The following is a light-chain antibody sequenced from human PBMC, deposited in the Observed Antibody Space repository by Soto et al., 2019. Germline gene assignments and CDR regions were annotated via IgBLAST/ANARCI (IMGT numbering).Light chain of an antibody. J-gene: IGKJ1*01. CDR3: QHYNNDAPWT. V-gene: IGKV1-5*01. Sequence: DIQMTQSPSALSASVGDRVTITCRASQSISKWLAWYQQKPGKAPKLLIYDASILGSGVPSRFSGSGSGAEFTLIVSSLQPDDFATYYCQHYNNDAPWTFGQGTRVDIK. CDR2: DAS. CDR1: QSISKW.